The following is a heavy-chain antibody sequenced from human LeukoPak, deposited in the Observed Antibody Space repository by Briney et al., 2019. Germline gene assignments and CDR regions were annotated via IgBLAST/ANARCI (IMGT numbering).Heavy chain of an antibody. CDR2: IYYSGST. Sequence: PSETLSLTCTVSGGSISSYYWSWIRQPPGKGLEWIGYIYYSGSTNYNPSLKSRVTISVDTSKNQFSLKLSSVTAADTAVYYCARSPFPTAAYRGGDCYSWAYFDYWGQGTLVTVSS. CDR1: GGSISSYY. J-gene: IGHJ4*02. D-gene: IGHD2-21*02. V-gene: IGHV4-59*01. CDR3: ARSPFPTAAYRGGDCYSWAYFDY.